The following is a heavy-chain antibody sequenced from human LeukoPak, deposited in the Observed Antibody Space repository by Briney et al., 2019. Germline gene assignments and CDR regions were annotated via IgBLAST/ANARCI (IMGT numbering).Heavy chain of an antibody. J-gene: IGHJ4*01. CDR2: INPNSGGT. V-gene: IGHV1-2*02. Sequence: AASVKVSCKASGYTFTGYYMHWVRQAPGQGLEWMGWINPNSGGTNYAQKFQGRVTMTRDTSISTAYMELSRLRSDDTAVYYCARVQAGTTADYWGHATLVTVSS. CDR3: ARVQAGTTADY. D-gene: IGHD1-1*01. CDR1: GYTFTGYY.